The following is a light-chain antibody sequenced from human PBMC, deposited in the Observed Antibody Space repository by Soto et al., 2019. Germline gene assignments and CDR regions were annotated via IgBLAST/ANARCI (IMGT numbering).Light chain of an antibody. J-gene: IGKJ2*02. Sequence: EIVMTQSPATLSVSPGERATLSCRASQSVSSNLAWYQQKPGQAPRLLIYGASTRATGIPARFSGSGSGTEFTLTISNLQSEDFAVYYCQQYNNWPPWTFGQGTKLEIK. CDR3: QQYNNWPPWT. V-gene: IGKV3-15*01. CDR1: QSVSSN. CDR2: GAS.